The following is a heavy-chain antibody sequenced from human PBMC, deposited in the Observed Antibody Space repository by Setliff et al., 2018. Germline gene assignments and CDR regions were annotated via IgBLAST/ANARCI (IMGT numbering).Heavy chain of an antibody. J-gene: IGHJ6*03. V-gene: IGHV1-69*13. CDR3: ARDRYFYDASGQRSGYYYYMDV. Sequence: SVKVSCKASGGTFSSYAISWVRQAPGQGLEWMGRIIPIFGTASYTQKFQGRVTITADEGTNTAYMELSSLRSDDTAMYYCARDRYFYDASGQRSGYYYYMDVWGKGTTVTVSS. CDR1: GGTFSSYA. D-gene: IGHD3-22*01. CDR2: IIPIFGTA.